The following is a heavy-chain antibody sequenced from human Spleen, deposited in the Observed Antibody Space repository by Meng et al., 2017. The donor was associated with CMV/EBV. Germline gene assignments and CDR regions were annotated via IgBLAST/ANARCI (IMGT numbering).Heavy chain of an antibody. J-gene: IGHJ2*01. CDR1: GFSISSNLYY. CDR2: VYYSGST. Sequence: GSLRLSCTASGFSISSNLYYWGWIRQPPGKGLEWLGSVYYSGSTYDNPSLEGRVAISIDTSRSQFSLRLTSVTAADTAVYYCARAPGGGSYWFFDLWGRGTLVTVSS. V-gene: IGHV4-39*07. D-gene: IGHD2-8*02. CDR3: ARAPGGGSYWFFDL.